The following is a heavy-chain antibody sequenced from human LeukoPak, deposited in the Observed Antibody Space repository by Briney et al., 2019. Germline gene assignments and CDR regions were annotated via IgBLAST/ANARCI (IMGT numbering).Heavy chain of an antibody. Sequence: PSQTLSLTCTVSGASISGSGDYWNWIRQHPGRGLEWIGYIYYSGSTNYNPSLKSRVTISVDTSKNQFSLKLSSVTAADTAVYYCARGPDLVGATTDFDYWGQGTLVTVSS. V-gene: IGHV4-31*03. CDR1: GASISGSGDY. CDR3: ARGPDLVGATTDFDY. D-gene: IGHD1-26*01. CDR2: IYYSGST. J-gene: IGHJ4*02.